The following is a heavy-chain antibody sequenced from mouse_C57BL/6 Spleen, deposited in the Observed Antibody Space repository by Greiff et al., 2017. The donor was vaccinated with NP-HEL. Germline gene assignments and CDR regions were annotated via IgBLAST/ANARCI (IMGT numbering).Heavy chain of an antibody. Sequence: EVKLQQSGAELVKPGASVKLSCTASGFTIKDYYMHWVKQRPEQGLEWIGRIDPEDGETTYAPKFQGKATITADTSSNTAYLQLSSLTSEDTADYYCARWKAWFAYWGQGTLVTVSA. CDR3: ARWKAWFAY. CDR1: GFTIKDYY. V-gene: IGHV14-2*01. J-gene: IGHJ3*01. CDR2: IDPEDGET.